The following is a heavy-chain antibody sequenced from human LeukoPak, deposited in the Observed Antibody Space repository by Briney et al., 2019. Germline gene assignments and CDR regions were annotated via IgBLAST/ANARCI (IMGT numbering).Heavy chain of an antibody. CDR2: IYHSGST. V-gene: IGHV4-59*12. Sequence: SETLSLTCTVSGGSISTYYWSWIRQPPGKGLEWIGYIYHSGSTSYNPSLKSRVTISVDKSKNQFSLKLSSVTAADTAVYYCAFGSSGNYFDYWGQGTLVTVSS. CDR3: AFGSSGNYFDY. D-gene: IGHD3-22*01. J-gene: IGHJ4*02. CDR1: GGSISTYY.